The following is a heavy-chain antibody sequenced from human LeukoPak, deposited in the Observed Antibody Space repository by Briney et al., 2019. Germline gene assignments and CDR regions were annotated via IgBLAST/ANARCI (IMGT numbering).Heavy chain of an antibody. CDR3: ARDRLDTAMVTPFDY. CDR1: GGSISSYC. Sequence: SETLSLTCTASGGSISSYCWSWIRQPAGKGLEWIGRIYTSGSTNYNPSLKSRVTMSVDTSKNQFSLKLSSVTAADTAVYYCARDRLDTAMVTPFDYWGQGTLVTVSS. V-gene: IGHV4-4*07. D-gene: IGHD5-18*01. CDR2: IYTSGST. J-gene: IGHJ4*02.